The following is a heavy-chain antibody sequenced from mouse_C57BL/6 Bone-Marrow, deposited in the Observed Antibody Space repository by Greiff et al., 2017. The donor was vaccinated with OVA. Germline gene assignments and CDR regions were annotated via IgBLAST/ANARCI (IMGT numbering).Heavy chain of an antibody. CDR2: IYPRSGNT. CDR3: ARPYYGNYSYFDY. D-gene: IGHD2-10*01. CDR1: GYTFTSYG. V-gene: IGHV1-81*01. Sequence: QVQLQQSGAELARPGASVKLSCKASGYTFTSYGISWVKQRTGQGLEWIGEIYPRSGNTYYNEKFKGKATLTADKSSSTAYMELRRLTSEDSAVYFCARPYYGNYSYFDYWGQGTTLTVSS. J-gene: IGHJ2*01.